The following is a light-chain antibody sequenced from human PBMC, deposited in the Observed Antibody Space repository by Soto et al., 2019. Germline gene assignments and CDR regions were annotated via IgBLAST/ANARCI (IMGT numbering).Light chain of an antibody. V-gene: IGKV1-8*01. J-gene: IGKJ1*01. Sequence: AIRMTQSPSSFSASTGDGVTITCRASQGISSYLAWYQQKPGKAPKLLIYAASTLQSGVPSRFSGSGSGTDFTLTISCLQSEDFATYYCQQYDSYPRTFGQGTKMEIK. CDR2: AAS. CDR3: QQYDSYPRT. CDR1: QGISSY.